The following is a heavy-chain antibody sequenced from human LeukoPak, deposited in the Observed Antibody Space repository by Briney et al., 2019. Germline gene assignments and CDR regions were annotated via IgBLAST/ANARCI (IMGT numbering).Heavy chain of an antibody. CDR1: GFPLSTSGVG. V-gene: IGHV2-5*01. J-gene: IGHJ5*02. CDR2: LYRNDDK. Sequence: SGPTLVKPTQTLTLTCTFSGFPLSTSGVGVGWIRQPPGKALEWLALLYRNDDKRYSPSLKSRLTITKDTSKNHVVLTMTNMDPVDTATYYCAHSPITDHGANSDWFDPWGQGTLVTVSS. CDR3: AHSPITDHGANSDWFDP. D-gene: IGHD4-23*01.